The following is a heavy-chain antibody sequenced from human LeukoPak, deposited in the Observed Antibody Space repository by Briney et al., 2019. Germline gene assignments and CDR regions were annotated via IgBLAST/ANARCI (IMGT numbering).Heavy chain of an antibody. Sequence: PGGSPRLSCAASGFTFSSYGTHWVRQAPGKGLEWVAFISYDGSEKYYADSVKGRFTISRDNSKNTVFLEVSSLRVEDTAVYNCAKPLTTVTKYTFDYWGQGTLVTVSS. CDR2: ISYDGSEK. J-gene: IGHJ4*02. CDR3: AKPLTTVTKYTFDY. D-gene: IGHD4-17*01. CDR1: GFTFSSYG. V-gene: IGHV3-30*18.